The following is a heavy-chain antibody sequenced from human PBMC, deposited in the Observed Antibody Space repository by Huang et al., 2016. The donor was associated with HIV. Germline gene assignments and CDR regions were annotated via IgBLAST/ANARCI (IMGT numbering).Heavy chain of an antibody. CDR2: MNPNTGKT. Sequence: QVHLVQSGAEVKKPGASVKVSCKASGYTFTNYDINWVGQAPGRGVEWMGWMNPNTGKTGCAQSFQGRVTMTRKTSITTAYMELTSLTSEDTAVYYCARSAYGDLDYWGLGTLVIVSS. CDR3: ARSAYGDLDY. V-gene: IGHV1-8*02. J-gene: IGHJ4*02. D-gene: IGHD4-17*01. CDR1: GYTFTNYD.